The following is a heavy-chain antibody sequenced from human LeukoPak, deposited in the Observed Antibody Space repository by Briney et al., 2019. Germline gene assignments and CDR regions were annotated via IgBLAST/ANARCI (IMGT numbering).Heavy chain of an antibody. CDR1: GYTFTSYG. V-gene: IGHV1-18*04. Sequence: ASVNLSCKASGYTFTSYGSSWMRQPPGQGLEWMGWINAYNGNTNYSQKLQGRVTMTPDTSKSTAYMELRSLSSDDTAVYYCARRITIFGVVIISDGMDVWGQGTTVTVCS. J-gene: IGHJ6*02. D-gene: IGHD3-3*01. CDR3: ARRITIFGVVIISDGMDV. CDR2: INAYNGNT.